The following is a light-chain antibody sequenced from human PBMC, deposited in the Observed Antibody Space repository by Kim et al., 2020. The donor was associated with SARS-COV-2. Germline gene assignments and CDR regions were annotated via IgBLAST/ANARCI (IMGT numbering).Light chain of an antibody. CDR2: DVS. CDR3: CSYTDTSPLAV. Sequence: QSITIACTGPTNDVGSYDYVSWFQQYPGKPPKVMMYDVSKRPSGISNRFSGSKSGNTASLTISGLQAEDEAYYYCCSYTDTSPLAVFGGGTQLTVL. CDR1: TNDVGSYDY. V-gene: IGLV2-14*03. J-gene: IGLJ2*01.